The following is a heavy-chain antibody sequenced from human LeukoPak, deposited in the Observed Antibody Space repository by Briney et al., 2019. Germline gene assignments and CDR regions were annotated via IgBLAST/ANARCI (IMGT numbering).Heavy chain of an antibody. J-gene: IGHJ4*02. CDR1: GFTFSSNTYW. V-gene: IGHV3-74*01. CDR2: INYDGAST. D-gene: IGHD3-10*01. Sequence: PGGSLRLSCAASGFTFSSNTYWMHWVRQAPGKGLVWVSRINYDGASTNYADSVKGRFTISRDYARDALYLQMSSLRAEGTAVYYCARHATVSPALIDHWGQGSLVTVSS. CDR3: ARHATVSPALIDH.